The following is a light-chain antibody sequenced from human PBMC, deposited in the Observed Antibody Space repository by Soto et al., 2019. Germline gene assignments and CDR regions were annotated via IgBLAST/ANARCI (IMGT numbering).Light chain of an antibody. CDR1: QSVSSSY. CDR2: GAS. Sequence: EIVLTQSPGTLSLSPGERATLSCRASQSVSSSYLAWYQQKPGQAPRLLIYGASSRATGIPDRFSGSGSGTNFPLPISRLEPEDFAVYYCQQYGSPPQTFGQGTKVDIK. CDR3: QQYGSPPQT. J-gene: IGKJ1*01. V-gene: IGKV3-20*01.